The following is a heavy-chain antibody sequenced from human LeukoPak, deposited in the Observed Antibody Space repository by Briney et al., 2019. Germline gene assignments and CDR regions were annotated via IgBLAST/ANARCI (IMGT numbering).Heavy chain of an antibody. CDR2: INPNSGGT. J-gene: IGHJ3*02. CDR1: GYTFTGYY. D-gene: IGHD3-22*01. Sequence: ASVKVSCKASGYTFTGYYMHWVRQAPGQGLEWMGWINPNSGGTNYAQKFQGRVTVTRDTSISTAYMELRSLRSDDTAVYYCARDSYYYDSSGYHDDAFDIWGQGTMVTVSS. V-gene: IGHV1-2*02. CDR3: ARDSYYYDSSGYHDDAFDI.